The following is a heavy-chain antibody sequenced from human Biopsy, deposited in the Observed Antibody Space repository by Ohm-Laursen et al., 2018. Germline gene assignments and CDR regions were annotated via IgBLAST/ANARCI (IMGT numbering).Heavy chain of an antibody. CDR3: ARDPLNGHKHFDY. CDR1: SYTFTDYN. Sequence: SVKVSCKASSYTFTDYNIHWMRQAPGQGLEWLGYINCKTGATNYAQKFQGTVTMTRDTSISTAYLALGSLRSADTAIYYCARDPLNGHKHFDYWGQGTLVAVSS. D-gene: IGHD2-8*01. J-gene: IGHJ4*02. V-gene: IGHV1-2*02. CDR2: INCKTGAT.